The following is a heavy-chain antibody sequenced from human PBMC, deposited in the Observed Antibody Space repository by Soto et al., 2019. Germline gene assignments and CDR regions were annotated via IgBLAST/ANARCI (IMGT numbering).Heavy chain of an antibody. Sequence: GASVKVSCKASGYTFTSYAMHWVRQAPGQRLEWMGWINAGNGNTKYSQKFQGRVTITRDTSASTAYMELSSLRSEDTAVYYCALSLRAYNWLYLGYWRQGTLVTVSS. CDR1: GYTFTSYA. J-gene: IGHJ4*02. V-gene: IGHV1-3*01. D-gene: IGHD1-1*01. CDR2: INAGNGNT. CDR3: ALSLRAYNWLYLGY.